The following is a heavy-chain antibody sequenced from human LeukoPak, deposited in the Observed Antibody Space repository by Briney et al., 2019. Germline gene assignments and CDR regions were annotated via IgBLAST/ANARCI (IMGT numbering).Heavy chain of an antibody. D-gene: IGHD1-1*01. Sequence: GGSLRLSCAASGFIFNDYWMHWVRQVPGRGLLWVARINTDGSSTDYADSVKGRFTISRDNARSTLYLQMDSLRADGTAIYYCARRTVTGTYDFWGQGTMVTAS. V-gene: IGHV3-74*01. J-gene: IGHJ4*02. CDR2: INTDGSST. CDR3: ARRTVTGTYDF. CDR1: GFIFNDYW.